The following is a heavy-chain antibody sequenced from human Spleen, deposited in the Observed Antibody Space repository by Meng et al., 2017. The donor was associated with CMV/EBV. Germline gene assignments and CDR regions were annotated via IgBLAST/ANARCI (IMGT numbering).Heavy chain of an antibody. J-gene: IGHJ4*02. V-gene: IGHV1-18*01. D-gene: IGHD2-2*02. CDR1: GYTFNSYG. CDR3: ARDSLKDIVVVPSPIKGFDY. CDR2: ISAYDGTT. Sequence: ASVKVSCKASGYTFNSYGITWVRQAPGQGLEWMGWISAYDGTTNYAQKFRGRVTMTIETSTRTVYMEMRSLRSDDTAVYYCARDSLKDIVVVPSPIKGFDYWGQGTLVTVSS.